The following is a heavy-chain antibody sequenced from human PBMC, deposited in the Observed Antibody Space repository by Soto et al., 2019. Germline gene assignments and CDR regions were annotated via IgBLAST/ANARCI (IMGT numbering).Heavy chain of an antibody. CDR2: IYSGGST. CDR3: ARVSKQLWFSFDY. J-gene: IGHJ4*02. V-gene: IGHV3-53*01. CDR1: GFTVSSNY. D-gene: IGHD5-18*01. Sequence: GGSLRLSCAASGFTVSSNYMSWVRQAPGKGLEWVSVIYSGGSTYYADSVKGRFTISRDNSKNTLYLQMNSLRAEDTAVYYCARVSKQLWFSFDYWGQGTLVTVSS.